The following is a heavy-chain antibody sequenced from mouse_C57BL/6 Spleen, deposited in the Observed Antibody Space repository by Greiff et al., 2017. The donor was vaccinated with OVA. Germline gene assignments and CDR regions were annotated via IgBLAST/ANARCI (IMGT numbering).Heavy chain of an antibody. CDR1: GYTFTDYY. CDR3: ARSPTMITTGYWYFDV. J-gene: IGHJ1*03. Sequence: EVQLQQSGPELVKPGASVKISCKASGYTFTDYYMNWVKQSHGKSLEWIGDINPNNGGTSYNQKFKGKATLTVDKSSSTAYMELRSLTSEDSAVYYCARSPTMITTGYWYFDVWGTGTTVTVSS. D-gene: IGHD2-4*01. CDR2: INPNNGGT. V-gene: IGHV1-26*01.